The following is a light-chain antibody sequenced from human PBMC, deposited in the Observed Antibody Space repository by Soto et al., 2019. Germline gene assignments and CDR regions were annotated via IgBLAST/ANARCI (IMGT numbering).Light chain of an antibody. V-gene: IGKV3-20*01. CDR3: QQYGSSPRT. CDR2: AAS. CDR1: QSVSYNY. J-gene: IGKJ1*01. Sequence: EIVLTQSPGTLSLSPGERATLSCRASQSVSYNYLAWYQQKPGQAPRLLIYAASSRATGIPDRFRGSGSGTDSTLTISRLEPEDFAMYYCQQYGSSPRTFGQGTKVEIK.